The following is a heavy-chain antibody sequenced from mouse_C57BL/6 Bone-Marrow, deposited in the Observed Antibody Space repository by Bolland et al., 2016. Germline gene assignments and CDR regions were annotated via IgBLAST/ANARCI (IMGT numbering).Heavy chain of an antibody. Sequence: PNSGGTKYNEKFKSKATLTVDKPSSTAYMQLSSLTSEDSAVYYCARSEDEAWFAYWGQGTLV. CDR2: PNSGGT. CDR3: ARSEDEAWFAY. V-gene: IGHV1-72*01. J-gene: IGHJ3*01.